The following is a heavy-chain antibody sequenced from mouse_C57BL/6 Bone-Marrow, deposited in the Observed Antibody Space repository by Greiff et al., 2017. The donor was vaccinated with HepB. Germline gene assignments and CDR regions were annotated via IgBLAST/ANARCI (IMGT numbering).Heavy chain of an antibody. CDR3: ARLYYGNYEAMDY. J-gene: IGHJ4*01. CDR1: GFTFSDYG. D-gene: IGHD2-1*01. V-gene: IGHV5-17*01. CDR2: ISSGSSTI. Sequence: EVNVVESGGGLVKPGGSLKLSCAASGFTFSDYGMHWVRQAPEKGLEWVAYISSGSSTIYYADTVKGRFTISRDNAKNTLFLQMTSLRSEDTAMYYCARLYYGNYEAMDYWGQGTSVTVSS.